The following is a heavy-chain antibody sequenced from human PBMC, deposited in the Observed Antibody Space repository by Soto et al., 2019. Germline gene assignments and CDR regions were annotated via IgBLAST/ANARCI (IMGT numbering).Heavy chain of an antibody. V-gene: IGHV4-31*03. D-gene: IGHD4-17*01. CDR2: IFFTGST. CDR3: ARDVDADFRTDFDY. Sequence: PSETLSLTCTVSGGTISSGGYYWSWIRQLPGKGLEWIGFIFFTGSTSYNPSLKSRITMSIDTSKNQFSLRLSSVTAADTAVFYCARDVDADFRTDFDYWGRGTLVTVSS. J-gene: IGHJ4*02. CDR1: GGTISSGGYY.